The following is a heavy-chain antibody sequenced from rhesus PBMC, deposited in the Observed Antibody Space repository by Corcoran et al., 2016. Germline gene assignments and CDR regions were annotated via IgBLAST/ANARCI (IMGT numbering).Heavy chain of an antibody. J-gene: IGHJ5-1*01. CDR2: ISGSSTST. V-gene: IGHV4S10*01. Sequence: QVQLQASGPFLVKPSYHLSLTSAVSGGAISASYRWRCVSHPPLADLEWCWYISGSSTSTNYNPSLKSRVTISKNTSKNQFSLKLGSVTAADTAGYYGARDVDYEEDYGYAKDNRCDVWGPGVLVTVSS. CDR3: ARDVDYEEDYGYAKDNRCDV. D-gene: IGHD3-9*01. CDR1: GGAISASYR.